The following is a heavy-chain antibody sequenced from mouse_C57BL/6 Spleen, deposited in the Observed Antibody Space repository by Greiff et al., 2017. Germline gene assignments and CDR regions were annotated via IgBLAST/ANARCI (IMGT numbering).Heavy chain of an antibody. V-gene: IGHV1-53*01. Sequence: QVQLQQPGTELVKPGASVKLSCTASGYTFTSYWMHWVKQRPGQGLEWIGNINPSNGGTNYNEKFKSKATLTVDKSSSTAYMQLSSLTSEDSAVYYSARSGLYGSPFAYWGQGTLVTVSA. D-gene: IGHD1-1*01. CDR3: ARSGLYGSPFAY. CDR2: INPSNGGT. J-gene: IGHJ3*01. CDR1: GYTFTSYW.